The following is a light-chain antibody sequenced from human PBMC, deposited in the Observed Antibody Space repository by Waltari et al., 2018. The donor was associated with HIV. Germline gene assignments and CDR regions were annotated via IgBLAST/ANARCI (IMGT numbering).Light chain of an antibody. CDR2: LGF. Sequence: DIVLTQSPLSLPVTPGEPASISCRSSQSLLHTNGYNYLDWYLQKPGQSPQLLIYLGFNRASGVPDRFSGSGSGTDFTLKISRVEAEDVGVYYCMETLQTPRLTFGGGTKVEIK. CDR3: METLQTPRLT. CDR1: QSLLHTNGYNY. J-gene: IGKJ4*01. V-gene: IGKV2-28*01.